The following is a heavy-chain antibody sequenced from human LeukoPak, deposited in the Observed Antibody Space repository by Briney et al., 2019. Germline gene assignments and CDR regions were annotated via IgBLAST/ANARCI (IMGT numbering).Heavy chain of an antibody. D-gene: IGHD6-19*01. CDR3: AKDLAVAGTFYFDY. J-gene: IGHJ4*02. V-gene: IGHV3-7*03. CDR2: INQDGTEK. Sequence: GESLRLSCAASGFTFTTYWMTWVRQAPGKGLEWVANINQDGTEKYYVDSVKGRFTISRDNAKNSLYLQMNSLRAEDTAVYYCAKDLAVAGTFYFDYWGQGTLVTVSS. CDR1: GFTFTTYW.